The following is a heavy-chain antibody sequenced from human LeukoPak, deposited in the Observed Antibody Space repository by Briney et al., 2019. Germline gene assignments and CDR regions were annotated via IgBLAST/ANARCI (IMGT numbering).Heavy chain of an antibody. Sequence: GGSLRLSCAASGFTFSNLPMSWVRQAPGKGLEWVAVIWYDRTNKYYADCVKGRFTISRDNSKNTLYLQMSSLRAEDTAVYYCARDRLTTVTTFHFDYWGQGTLVTVSS. CDR3: ARDRLTTVTTFHFDY. D-gene: IGHD4-17*01. V-gene: IGHV3-33*08. CDR2: IWYDRTNK. J-gene: IGHJ4*02. CDR1: GFTFSNLP.